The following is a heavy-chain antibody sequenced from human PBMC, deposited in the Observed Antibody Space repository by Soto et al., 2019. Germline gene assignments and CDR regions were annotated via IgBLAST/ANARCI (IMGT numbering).Heavy chain of an antibody. CDR2: IPYDGSNK. V-gene: IGHV3-30*18. CDR1: GFTFSNNA. CDR3: AKRVGGDGWAPGY. D-gene: IGHD3-10*01. Sequence: QVQLVESGGGVVQPGRSLRLSCAASGFTFSNNAMHWVRQPPGKGLEWVAAIPYDGSNKDYADAVKGRFTIYRDNSKNTRYLQMNSLRAEDTAVYYCAKRVGGDGWAPGYWGQGTLVTVSS. J-gene: IGHJ4*02.